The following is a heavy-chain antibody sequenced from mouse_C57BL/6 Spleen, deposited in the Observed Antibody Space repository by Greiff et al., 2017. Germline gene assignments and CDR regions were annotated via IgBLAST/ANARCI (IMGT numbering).Heavy chain of an antibody. J-gene: IGHJ2*01. CDR1: GYSITSGYY. D-gene: IGHD1-1*01. Sequence: EVKLMESGPGLVKPSQSLSLTCSVTGYSITSGYYWNWIRQFPGNKLEWMGYISYDGSNNYNPSLKNRISITRDTSKNQFFLKLNSVTTEDTATYYCARVSIYYYGSRYFDYWGQGTTLTVSS. V-gene: IGHV3-6*01. CDR2: ISYDGSN. CDR3: ARVSIYYYGSRYFDY.